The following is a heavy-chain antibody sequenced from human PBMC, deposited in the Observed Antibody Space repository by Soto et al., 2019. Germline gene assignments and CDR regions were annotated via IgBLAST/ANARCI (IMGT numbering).Heavy chain of an antibody. D-gene: IGHD7-27*01. CDR3: VRDLLGSGGHFDY. J-gene: IGHJ4*02. CDR2: IWYDGSNT. V-gene: IGHV3-33*01. CDR1: GFIFSIFV. Sequence: SLRLSCAASGFIFSIFVIHWVLHAPGKGLEWVAHIWYDGSNTYYADSVKCRFTVSRDNSRNTLYLQMNSLRAEDTAVYHCVRDLLGSGGHFDYWGQGTPVTVSS.